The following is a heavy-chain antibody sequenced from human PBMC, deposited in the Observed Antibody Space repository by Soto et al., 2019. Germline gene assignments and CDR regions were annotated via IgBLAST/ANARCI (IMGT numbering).Heavy chain of an antibody. CDR2: IYYSGST. CDR1: CGSISSGDYY. Sequence: SETLSLTCTVSCGSISSGDYYWSWIRQPPGKGLEWIGYIYYSGSTYYNPSLKSRVTISVDTSKNQFSLKLSSVTAADTAVYYCARLGYSYGLYYFDYWGQGTLVTVSS. J-gene: IGHJ4*02. CDR3: ARLGYSYGLYYFDY. V-gene: IGHV4-30-4*01. D-gene: IGHD5-18*01.